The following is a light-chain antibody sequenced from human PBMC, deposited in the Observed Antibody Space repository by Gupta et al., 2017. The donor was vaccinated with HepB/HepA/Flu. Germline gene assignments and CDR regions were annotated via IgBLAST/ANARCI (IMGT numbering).Light chain of an antibody. J-gene: IGKJ2*04. Sequence: DIVMTQTPLSLSVTPGQPASISCKSSQSLLHSDGKTYWSWYLQKLGQPPQLLIYEGSNRFAGVPDRFSGSGAGTDVTLKISRGEAEDVGGSYCRQTIHLAMCIFGQGTKLEIK. CDR3: RQTIHLAMCI. CDR2: EGS. V-gene: IGKV2D-29*01. CDR1: QSLLHSDGKTY.